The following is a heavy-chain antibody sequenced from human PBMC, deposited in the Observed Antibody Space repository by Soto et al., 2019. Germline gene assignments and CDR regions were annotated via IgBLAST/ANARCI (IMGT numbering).Heavy chain of an antibody. Sequence: SVKVSCKASGGTFSSHAISWVRQAPGRGLEWMGGIIPIFGATNYAQNFRARVTITADESTSTAYMELSSLTSEDTAVYYCGSVGYCSSTNCLFYYYHYGMDVWGQGTTVTVSS. CDR2: IIPIFGAT. J-gene: IGHJ6*02. CDR3: GSVGYCSSTNCLFYYYHYGMDV. D-gene: IGHD2-2*03. V-gene: IGHV1-69*13. CDR1: GGTFSSHA.